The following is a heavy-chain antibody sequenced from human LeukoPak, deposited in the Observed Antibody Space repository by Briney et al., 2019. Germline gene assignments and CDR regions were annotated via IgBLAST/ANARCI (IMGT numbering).Heavy chain of an antibody. V-gene: IGHV3-74*01. CDR1: GNYW. CDR3: ASRPPIVVAGPWDY. D-gene: IGHD6-13*01. J-gene: IGHJ4*02. Sequence: GGSLRLSCAASGNYWMHWFRQVPGKGLVWVSHINSDGSWTSYADSVKGRFTISKDNAKNTVYLQMNSLRAEDTAVYYCASRPPIVVAGPWDYWGQGTLVTVSS. CDR2: INSDGSWT.